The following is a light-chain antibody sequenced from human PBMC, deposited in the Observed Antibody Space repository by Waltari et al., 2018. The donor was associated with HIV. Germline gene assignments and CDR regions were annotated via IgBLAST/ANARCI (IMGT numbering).Light chain of an antibody. Sequence: QSALTQPASVSGSPGQSTTISCTGSSSDVGNYKPVSWYQQHPGKAPRLIIYEVSKRPSGVSNRYSASKSGKTASLTVSGLRAEDEADYYCSSYAGSSTFVIFGGGTKLTVL. CDR3: SSYAGSSTFVI. J-gene: IGLJ2*01. CDR2: EVS. CDR1: SSDVGNYKP. V-gene: IGLV2-23*02.